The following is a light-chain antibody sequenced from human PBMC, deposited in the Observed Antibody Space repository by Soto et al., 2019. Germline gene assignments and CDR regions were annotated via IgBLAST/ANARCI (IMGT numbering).Light chain of an antibody. Sequence: QSALTQPASVSGSPGQSITISCTGTSSDVGGYNYVSWYQQHPGKAPKLMIYEVSNRPSGVSNRFSGSKSGNTASLTISGLQAEDEADYYCSSYTSSSPVVFGGGTKLPVL. CDR1: SSDVGGYNY. V-gene: IGLV2-14*01. CDR3: SSYTSSSPVV. CDR2: EVS. J-gene: IGLJ2*01.